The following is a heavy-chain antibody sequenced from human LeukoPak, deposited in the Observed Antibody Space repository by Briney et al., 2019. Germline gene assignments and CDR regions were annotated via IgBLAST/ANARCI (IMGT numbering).Heavy chain of an antibody. D-gene: IGHD6-13*01. CDR1: GFTFSSYG. CDR2: ISYNGSNK. Sequence: GGSLRLSCAASGFTFSSYGMHWVRQAPGKGLEWVAVISYNGSNKYYADSVKGRFTISRDTSKNTLYLQMNSLRAEDTAVYYCAKEGAAAGAFDYWGQGTLVTVSS. J-gene: IGHJ4*02. V-gene: IGHV3-30*18. CDR3: AKEGAAAGAFDY.